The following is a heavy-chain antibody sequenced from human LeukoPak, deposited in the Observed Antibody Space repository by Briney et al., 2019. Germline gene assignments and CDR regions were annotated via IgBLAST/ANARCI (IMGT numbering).Heavy chain of an antibody. CDR2: IYTSGGT. D-gene: IGHD6-19*01. V-gene: IGHV4-4*07. CDR3: ARGIYSSGWYWLDP. J-gene: IGHJ5*02. Sequence: SETLSLTCTVSGGSISSYYWSWIRLAAGKGLEWIGRIYTSGGTNYNASLKGQVTMSVDTSKNQFSLNLSSVTPADTAVYYCARGIYSSGWYWLDPWGQGILVTVSS. CDR1: GGSISSYY.